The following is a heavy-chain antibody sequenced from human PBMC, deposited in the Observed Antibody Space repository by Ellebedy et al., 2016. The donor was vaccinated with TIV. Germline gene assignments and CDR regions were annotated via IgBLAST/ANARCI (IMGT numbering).Heavy chain of an antibody. Sequence: PGGSLRLSCEASGFTAFNFGMSWVRQVPGKGLEWVSGINWNGGSTAYADSVRGRFTISRDNAQNSLYLQMNSLRAEDTALYYCARDVIYGGYLFTNWFDPWGQGTLVTVSS. CDR1: GFTAFNFG. CDR3: ARDVIYGGYLFTNWFDP. D-gene: IGHD4-17*01. V-gene: IGHV3-20*04. CDR2: INWNGGST. J-gene: IGHJ5*02.